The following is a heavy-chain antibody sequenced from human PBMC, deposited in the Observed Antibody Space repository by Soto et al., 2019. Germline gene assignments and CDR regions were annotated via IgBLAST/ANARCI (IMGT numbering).Heavy chain of an antibody. D-gene: IGHD3-22*01. CDR1: GGSLSGYY. J-gene: IGHJ5*02. V-gene: IGHV4-59*08. CDR2: IYYSGSA. CDR3: ARWDSVGYSSWFDP. Sequence: QVQLQESGPGLVKPSETLSLTCTVSGGSLSGYYWRWIRQPPGKGLEWIGNIYYSGSATYNPSLQNPVPISVDTSRNQSSLKLSSVTAADTAVYYCARWDSVGYSSWFDPWGQGTLITVSS.